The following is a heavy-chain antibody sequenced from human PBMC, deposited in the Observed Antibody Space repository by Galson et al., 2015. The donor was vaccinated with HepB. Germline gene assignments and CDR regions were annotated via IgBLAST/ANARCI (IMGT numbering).Heavy chain of an antibody. CDR2: ISASGAST. V-gene: IGHV3-23*01. J-gene: IGHJ6*02. Sequence: SLRLSCAASGFSFSTYAMTWVRQAPGKGLEWVSGISASGASTYYAESVEGRVTISRDNSKNTLDLQMNSLRVEDSAVYYCAKSPGYISTKYPVGGMDVWGQGTTVIVSS. D-gene: IGHD2-2*01. CDR3: AKSPGYISTKYPVGGMDV. CDR1: GFSFSTYA.